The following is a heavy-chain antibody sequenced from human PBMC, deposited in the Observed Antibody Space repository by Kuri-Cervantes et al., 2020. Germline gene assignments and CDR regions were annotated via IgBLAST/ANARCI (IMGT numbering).Heavy chain of an antibody. J-gene: IGHJ4*02. V-gene: IGHV3-21*01. CDR3: ARDPYYYDSSGYPYY. CDR1: GFTFSSYS. D-gene: IGHD3-22*01. CDR2: ISSSSSYI. Sequence: ETLSLTCAASGFTFSSYSMNWVRQAPGKGLEWVSSISSSSSYIYYADSVKGRFTISRDNSKNTLYLQMNSLRAEDTAVYYCARDPYYYDSSGYPYYWGQGTLVTVSS.